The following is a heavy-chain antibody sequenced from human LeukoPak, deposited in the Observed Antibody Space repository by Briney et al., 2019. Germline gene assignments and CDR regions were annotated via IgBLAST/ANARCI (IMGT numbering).Heavy chain of an antibody. V-gene: IGHV3-9*01. J-gene: IGHJ6*02. D-gene: IGHD6-13*01. CDR3: AKDMEGGSSWTLYYYYGMDV. CDR2: ISWNSGSI. Sequence: GGSLRLSCAASGFTFDDYAMHWVRQAPGKGLEWVSGISWNSGSIGYADSVKGRFTISRDNAKNSLYLQMNSLRAEDTALYYCAKDMEGGSSWTLYYYYGMDVWGQGTTVTVSS. CDR1: GFTFDDYA.